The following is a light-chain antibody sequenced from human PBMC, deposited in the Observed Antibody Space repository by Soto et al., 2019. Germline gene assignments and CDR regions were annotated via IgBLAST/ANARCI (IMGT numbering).Light chain of an antibody. CDR2: AAS. V-gene: IGKV1-27*01. Sequence: DIQMTQSPSSLAASVGDRVTITCRASQAIYNYLAWYQQKPGKVPTLLISAASTLQSGVPSRFSGSGSGTDFTLTISSLQPEDVATYYCQKFSAVPTFGGGTKVEI. CDR1: QAIYNY. CDR3: QKFSAVPT. J-gene: IGKJ4*01.